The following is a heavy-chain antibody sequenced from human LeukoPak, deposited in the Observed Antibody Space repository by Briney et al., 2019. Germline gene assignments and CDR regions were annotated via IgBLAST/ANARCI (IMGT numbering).Heavy chain of an antibody. Sequence: PGRSLRLSCAASGFTFDDYAMHWVRQAPGKGLEWVSGISRNSGSIGYADSVRGRFTISRDNAKNSLYLQMNSLRAEDTALYYCAKAEGDFWSGYAAGYYYGMDVWGQGTTVTVSS. V-gene: IGHV3-9*01. D-gene: IGHD3-3*01. J-gene: IGHJ6*02. CDR1: GFTFDDYA. CDR2: ISRNSGSI. CDR3: AKAEGDFWSGYAAGYYYGMDV.